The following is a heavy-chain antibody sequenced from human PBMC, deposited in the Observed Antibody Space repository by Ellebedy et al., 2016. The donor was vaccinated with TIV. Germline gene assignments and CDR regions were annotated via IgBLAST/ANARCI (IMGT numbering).Heavy chain of an antibody. V-gene: IGHV1-46*01. Sequence: ASVKVSXKASGYTFTSYYMHWVRQAPGQGLEWMGIINPSGGRTSYAQKFQGRVTMTRDTSTSTVYMELNSLRSEDTAVYYCAIRYSSGWSLDYWGQGTLVTVSS. CDR2: INPSGGRT. J-gene: IGHJ4*02. CDR3: AIRYSSGWSLDY. D-gene: IGHD6-19*01. CDR1: GYTFTSYY.